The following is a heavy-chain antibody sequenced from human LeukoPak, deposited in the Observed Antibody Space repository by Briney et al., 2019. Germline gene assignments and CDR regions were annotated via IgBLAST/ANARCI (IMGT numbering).Heavy chain of an antibody. J-gene: IGHJ6*02. D-gene: IGHD2-15*01. V-gene: IGHV3-48*02. CDR1: GFTFSSYS. Sequence: PGGSLRLSCAASGFTFSSYSMNWVRQAPGKGLEWVSYISSSGSTIYYADSVKGRFTISRDNAKNSLYLQMNSLRDEDTAVYYCAKDRRIMSSVYGMDVWGQGTTVTVSS. CDR2: ISSSGSTI. CDR3: AKDRRIMSSVYGMDV.